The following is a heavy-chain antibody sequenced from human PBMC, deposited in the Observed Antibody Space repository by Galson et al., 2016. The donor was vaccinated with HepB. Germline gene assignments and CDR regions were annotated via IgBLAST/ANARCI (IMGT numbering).Heavy chain of an antibody. D-gene: IGHD3-3*01. J-gene: IGHJ6*02. V-gene: IGHV3-23*01. CDR1: GFSFSSSA. CDR2: ISGGGGQT. Sequence: SLRLSCAGSGFSFSSSAMSWVRQAPGQGLEWVSGISGGGGQTYYADSVKARFIISRDNSKNTLYLQMNSLRAEDTALYYCAKDSVDVWSAYGVWGQGTSVTVTS. CDR3: AKDSVDVWSAYGV.